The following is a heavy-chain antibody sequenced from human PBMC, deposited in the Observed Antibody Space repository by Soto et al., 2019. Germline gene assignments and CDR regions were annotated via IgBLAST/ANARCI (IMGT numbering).Heavy chain of an antibody. CDR1: GGTFSSYA. Sequence: QVQLVQSGAEVKKPGSSVKVSCKASGGTFSSYAISWVRQAPGQGLEWMGGIIPIFGTANYAQKFQGRVTITADESTSTAYMELSSLRAEDTAVYYCAKCGRVKWEPNPNWYFDLWGRGTLVTVSS. J-gene: IGHJ2*01. CDR2: IIPIFGTA. V-gene: IGHV1-69*01. D-gene: IGHD1-26*01. CDR3: AKCGRVKWEPNPNWYFDL.